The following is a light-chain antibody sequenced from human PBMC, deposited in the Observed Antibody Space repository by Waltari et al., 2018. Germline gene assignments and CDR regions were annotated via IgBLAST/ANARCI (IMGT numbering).Light chain of an antibody. CDR3: QQYNDWPQT. CDR1: QSVSSN. V-gene: IGKV3-15*01. CDR2: DAS. Sequence: EIVMTQSPATLSVSPGERATLSCRASQSVSSNLAWYQQKPGQAPRLLIYDASTRATDIPARFSSGGSGTEFTLTISSLQSEDFAVYYCQQYNDWPQTFGQGPKVEIK. J-gene: IGKJ1*01.